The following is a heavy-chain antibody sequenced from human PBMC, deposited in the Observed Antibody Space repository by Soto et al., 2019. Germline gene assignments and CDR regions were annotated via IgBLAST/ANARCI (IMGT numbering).Heavy chain of an antibody. CDR1: GGSISSSNW. V-gene: IGHV4-4*02. J-gene: IGHJ4*02. CDR2: IYHSGST. CDR3: ARGSYYYDSSGYYYVGDFDY. D-gene: IGHD3-22*01. Sequence: SETLSLTCAVSGGSISSSNWWSWVRQPPGKGPEWIGEIYHSGSTNYNPSLKSRVTISVDKSKNQFSLKLSSVTAADTAVYYCARGSYYYDSSGYYYVGDFDYWGQGTLVTVSS.